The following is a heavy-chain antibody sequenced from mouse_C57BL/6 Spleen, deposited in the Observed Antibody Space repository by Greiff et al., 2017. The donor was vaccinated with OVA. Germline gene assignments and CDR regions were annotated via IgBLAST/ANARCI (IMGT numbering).Heavy chain of an antibody. Sequence: VQLQQPGAELVKPGASVKMSCKASGYTFTSYWITWVKQRPGQGLEWIGDIYPGSGSTNYNEKFKSKATLTVDTSSSTAYMQLSSLTSEDSAVYYCARKLYYDYDPFAYWGQGTLVTVSA. CDR1: GYTFTSYW. CDR3: ARKLYYDYDPFAY. D-gene: IGHD2-4*01. V-gene: IGHV1-55*01. CDR2: IYPGSGST. J-gene: IGHJ3*01.